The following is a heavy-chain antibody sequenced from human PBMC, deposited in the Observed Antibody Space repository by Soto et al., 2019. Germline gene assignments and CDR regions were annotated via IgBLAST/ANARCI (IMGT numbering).Heavy chain of an antibody. D-gene: IGHD2-21*01. Sequence: EVHLLESGGGLVQPGGSLRLSCAASGFTFSSYAMTWVRQAPGKGLDWVSGLSGSGGTTYYADSVKGRFTISRDNSKNTLYLQMNSLRVEDTAVYYCARLSSCSVVGTPGYWGQGTLVTVTS. CDR1: GFTFSSYA. V-gene: IGHV3-23*01. CDR3: ARLSSCSVVGTPGY. J-gene: IGHJ4*02. CDR2: LSGSGGTT.